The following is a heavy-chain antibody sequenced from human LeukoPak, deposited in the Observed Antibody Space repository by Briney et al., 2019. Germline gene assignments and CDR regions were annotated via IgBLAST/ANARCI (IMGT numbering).Heavy chain of an antibody. CDR1: GYSISSGYY. J-gene: IGHJ2*01. V-gene: IGHV4-38-2*02. Sequence: SETLSLTCTVSGYSISSGYYWAWIRQPPGKGLEWIGSICHSGSTYYNPSLKSRVTISVDRSKNQFSLKLSSVTAADTAIYYCAKGDPTFLFWYFDLWGRGTLVTVSS. CDR2: ICHSGST. CDR3: AKGDPTFLFWYFDL. D-gene: IGHD3-16*01.